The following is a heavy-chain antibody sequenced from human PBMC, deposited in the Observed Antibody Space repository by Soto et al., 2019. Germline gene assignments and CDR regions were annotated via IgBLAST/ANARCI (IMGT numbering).Heavy chain of an antibody. Sequence: ASETLSLTCAVYGGSFSGYYWTWIRQPPGTGLEWIGEINHSGSTNYNPSLKSRVTISVDASKNQFSLKLTSVTAADTAVYYCARDKITGLFDYWGQGTLVTVSS. J-gene: IGHJ4*02. CDR2: INHSGST. CDR3: ARDKITGLFDY. V-gene: IGHV4-34*01. CDR1: GGSFSGYY. D-gene: IGHD2-8*02.